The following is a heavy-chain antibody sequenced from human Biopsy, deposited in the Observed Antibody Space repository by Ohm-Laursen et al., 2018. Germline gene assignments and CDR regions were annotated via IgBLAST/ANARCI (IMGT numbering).Heavy chain of an antibody. D-gene: IGHD6-19*01. J-gene: IGHJ4*01. CDR1: GYSFTSYY. CDR3: ARNTGWYGDLYYFDY. Sequence: SVKVSCKVSGYSFTSYYMHWVRQAPGQGLEWMGMINPSGSTTSYPQIFQGRVTMTRDTSKSTVYMELSSLRSADTAVYFCARNTGWYGDLYYFDYWGQEPWSPSPQ. V-gene: IGHV1-46*01. CDR2: INPSGSTT.